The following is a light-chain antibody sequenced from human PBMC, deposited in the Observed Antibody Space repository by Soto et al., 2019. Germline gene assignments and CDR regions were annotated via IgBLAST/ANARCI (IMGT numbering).Light chain of an antibody. CDR1: QSVLYSPTNKNY. Sequence: DIVMTQSPDSLTVSLGERATINCKSSQSVLYSPTNKNYLAWYQQKSGQPPKLLIYWASTRESGVPDRFSGSGSGTDFTLTISSLEAEDVGVYYCQQYYSTPRTFGQGTRVEIK. V-gene: IGKV4-1*01. CDR2: WAS. J-gene: IGKJ1*01. CDR3: QQYYSTPRT.